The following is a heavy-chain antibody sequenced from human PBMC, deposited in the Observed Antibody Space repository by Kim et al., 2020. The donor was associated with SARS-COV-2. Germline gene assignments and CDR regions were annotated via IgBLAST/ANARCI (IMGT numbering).Heavy chain of an antibody. V-gene: IGHV4-34*01. CDR3: ARNDILTGYPPDY. D-gene: IGHD3-9*01. J-gene: IGHJ4*02. Sequence: SSPSLKRLVTISLDTSKSQFSLKLSSVTAADAAVYYCARNDILTGYPPDYWGQGTLVTVSS.